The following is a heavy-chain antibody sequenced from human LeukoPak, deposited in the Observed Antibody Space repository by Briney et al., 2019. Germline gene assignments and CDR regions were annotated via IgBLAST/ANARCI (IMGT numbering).Heavy chain of an antibody. CDR3: ARGPTNPDWLSGNWFDP. Sequence: SETLSLTCTVSGGSISSYYWSWIRQPPGKGLEWIGYIYNSGSTNYNPSLKSRVTISVDTSKNQFSLKLSSVTAADTAVYYCARGPTNPDWLSGNWFDPWGQGTLVTASS. V-gene: IGHV4-59*01. CDR1: GGSISSYY. CDR2: IYNSGST. D-gene: IGHD3-9*01. J-gene: IGHJ5*02.